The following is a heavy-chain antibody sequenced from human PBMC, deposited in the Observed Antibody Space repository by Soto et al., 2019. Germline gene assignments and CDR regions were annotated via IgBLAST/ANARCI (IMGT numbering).Heavy chain of an antibody. V-gene: IGHV1-58*01. J-gene: IGHJ4*02. CDR2: IVVGSGNT. D-gene: IGHD1-26*01. Sequence: ASVKVSCKASGFTFTSSAVQWVRQARGQRLEWIGWIVVGSGNTNYAQKFQERVTITRDMSTSTAYMELSSLRSEDTAVYYCAAVGRIVGATPQYYYFDYWGQGTLVTVSS. CDR1: GFTFTSSA. CDR3: AAVGRIVGATPQYYYFDY.